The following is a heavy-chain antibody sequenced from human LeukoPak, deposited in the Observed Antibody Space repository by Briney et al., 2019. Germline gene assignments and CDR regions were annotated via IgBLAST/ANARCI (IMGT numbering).Heavy chain of an antibody. V-gene: IGHV3-9*01. CDR3: AKIYSGGY. D-gene: IGHD2-15*01. J-gene: IGHJ4*02. Sequence: GRSLRLSCAASGFTFNDFAMHWVRLTPGKGLEWVSGISWNSGRIAYADSVKGRFTISRDNSKNTLYLQMNSLRAEDTAVYYCAKIYSGGYWGQGTLVTVSS. CDR1: GFTFNDFA. CDR2: ISWNSGRI.